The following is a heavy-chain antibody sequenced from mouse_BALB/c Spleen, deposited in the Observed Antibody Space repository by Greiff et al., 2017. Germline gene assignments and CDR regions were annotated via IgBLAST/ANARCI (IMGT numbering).Heavy chain of an antibody. J-gene: IGHJ1*01. D-gene: IGHD2-4*01. CDR1: GYAFSSSW. CDR3: ARLITTGDWYFDV. CDR2: IYPGDGDT. Sequence: QVQLQQSGPELVKPGASVKISCKASGYAFSSSWMNWVKQRPGQGLEWIGRIYPGDGDTNYNGKFKGKATLTADKSSSTAYMQLSSLTSVDSAVYFCARLITTGDWYFDVWGAGTTVTVSS. V-gene: IGHV1-82*01.